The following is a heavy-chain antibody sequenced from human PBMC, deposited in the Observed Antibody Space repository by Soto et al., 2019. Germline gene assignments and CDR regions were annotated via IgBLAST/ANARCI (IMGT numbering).Heavy chain of an antibody. CDR3: ARTGASTSLSFFDY. V-gene: IGHV4-34*01. D-gene: IGHD3-16*01. CDR2: INHSGGT. CDR1: GGSFSGYY. J-gene: IGHJ4*02. Sequence: ASETLSLTCTVYGGSFSGYYWSWIRQPPGKGLEWIGEINHSGGTNYNPSLKSRVTISVDTSKNQFSLKLSSVTAADTAVYYCARTGASTSLSFFDYWGQGTLVTVSS.